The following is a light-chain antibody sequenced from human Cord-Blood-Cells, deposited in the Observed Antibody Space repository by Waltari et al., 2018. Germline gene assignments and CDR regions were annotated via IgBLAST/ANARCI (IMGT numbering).Light chain of an antibody. CDR2: DVS. CDR3: SSYTSSSTWV. Sequence: QSALTHPAPVSGSPGQWTTIPCNGTSSDAGGYNSVSWYQQHPGKAPKLMIYDVSNRPSGVSNRFSGSKSGNTASLTISGLQAEDEADYYCSSYTSSSTWVFGGGTKLTVL. CDR1: SSDAGGYNS. J-gene: IGLJ3*02. V-gene: IGLV2-14*01.